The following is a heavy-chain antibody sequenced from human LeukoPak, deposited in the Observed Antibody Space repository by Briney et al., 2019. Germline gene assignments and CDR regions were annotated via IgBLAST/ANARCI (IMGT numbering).Heavy chain of an antibody. CDR3: ARESSYGHVDY. Sequence: GGSLRLSCAASGFTVSSNYMSWVRRAPGKGLEWVSVIYSGGSTYYADSVKGRFTISRDNSKNTLYLQMNSLRAEDTAVYYCARESSYGHVDYWGQGTLVTVSS. D-gene: IGHD5-18*01. V-gene: IGHV3-66*02. J-gene: IGHJ4*02. CDR1: GFTVSSNY. CDR2: IYSGGST.